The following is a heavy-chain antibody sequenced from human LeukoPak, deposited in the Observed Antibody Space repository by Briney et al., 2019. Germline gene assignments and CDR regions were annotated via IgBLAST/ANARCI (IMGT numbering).Heavy chain of an antibody. Sequence: PSETLSLTCNVSGATVSDFYWTWIRQPPGKGLEWIGYMFYNGRTNYNPSLESRVTISVDTSKNQFSLKLTSVTAADTALYYCARGGDINVAGIIDYWGQGTRVIVPS. CDR3: ARGGDINVAGIIDY. V-gene: IGHV4-59*08. CDR1: GATVSDFY. J-gene: IGHJ4*02. D-gene: IGHD6-19*01. CDR2: MFYNGRT.